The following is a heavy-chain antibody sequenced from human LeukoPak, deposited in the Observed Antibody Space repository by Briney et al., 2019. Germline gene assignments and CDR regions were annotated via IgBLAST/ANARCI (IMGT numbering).Heavy chain of an antibody. CDR3: AKNTTVTIDY. D-gene: IGHD4-17*01. CDR1: GFTFSSYG. J-gene: IGHJ4*02. Sequence: GGSLRLSCAASGFTFSSYGMNWVRQAPGKGLEWVSGTSGSGGITYYADSVKGRFSISRDNSKNTLYLQMNSLRAEDTAVYYCAKNTTVTIDYWGQGTLVTVSS. V-gene: IGHV3-23*01. CDR2: TSGSGGIT.